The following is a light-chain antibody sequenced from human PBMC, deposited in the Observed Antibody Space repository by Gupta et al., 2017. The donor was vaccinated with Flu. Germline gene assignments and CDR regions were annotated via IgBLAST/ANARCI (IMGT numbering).Light chain of an antibody. J-gene: IGKJ2*01. V-gene: IGKV1-5*03. CDR1: HNINNW. CDR2: KAS. CDR3: QQYNTPSYA. Sequence: DIQMTQSPSTLSASIGDRVAITCRSSHNINNWLAWYQQKPGEAPQLLIYKASTVEIGVPSRFSGSGSGTDFTLTINRLQPEDQATYCCQQYNTPSYAFGQGTKLDIK.